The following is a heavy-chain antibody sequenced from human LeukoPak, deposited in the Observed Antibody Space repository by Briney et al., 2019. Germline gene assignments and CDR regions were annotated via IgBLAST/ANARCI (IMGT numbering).Heavy chain of an antibody. Sequence: GASVKVSCKVSGYTLTELSMHWVRQAPGEGLEWMGGFDPEDGETIYAQKFQGRVTMTEDTSTDTAYMELSSLRSEDTAVYYCATDAPQYSSSWYSPYYYYYGMDVWGQGTTVTVSS. V-gene: IGHV1-24*01. J-gene: IGHJ6*02. CDR1: GYTLTELS. CDR3: ATDAPQYSSSWYSPYYYYYGMDV. CDR2: FDPEDGET. D-gene: IGHD6-13*01.